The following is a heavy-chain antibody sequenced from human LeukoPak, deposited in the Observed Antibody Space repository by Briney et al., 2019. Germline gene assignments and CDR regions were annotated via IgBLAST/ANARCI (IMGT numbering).Heavy chain of an antibody. CDR3: ARDSLWFGELFPFDT. V-gene: IGHV1-18*01. CDR2: ISAYNGNT. D-gene: IGHD3-10*01. Sequence: ASVKVSCKASGYTFTSYGISWVRQAPGQGLEWMGWISAYNGNTNYAQKLQGRVTMTTDTSTSTAYMELRSLRSDDTAVYYCARDSLWFGELFPFDTWGQGTLVTVSS. CDR1: GYTFTSYG. J-gene: IGHJ5*02.